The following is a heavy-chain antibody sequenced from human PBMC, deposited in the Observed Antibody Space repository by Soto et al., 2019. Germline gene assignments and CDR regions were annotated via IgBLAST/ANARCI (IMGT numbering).Heavy chain of an antibody. CDR2: ISSGGDT. CDR1: GFTFTTYA. D-gene: IGHD3-22*01. CDR3: AKDYSSGYYAFDI. J-gene: IGHJ3*02. Sequence: EVQLLESGGGLVQPGGSLRLSCAPSGFTFTTYAMSWVRQAPGKGLEWVSSISSGGDTYYADSVKGRFTISRDSSKNTLYLQMNNLRAEETATYYCAKDYSSGYYAFDIWGRGTMVTVSS. V-gene: IGHV3-23*01.